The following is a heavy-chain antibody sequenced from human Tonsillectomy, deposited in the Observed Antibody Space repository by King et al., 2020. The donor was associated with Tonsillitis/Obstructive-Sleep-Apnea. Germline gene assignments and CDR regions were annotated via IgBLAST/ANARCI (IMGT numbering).Heavy chain of an antibody. Sequence: VQLVESGGGVVQPGRSLRLSCAASGFTFSSYGMHWVRQAPGKGLEWVAVISYDGNTKYYADSVKGRFTISRDNPMTTLYLQMNSLRAEDTAVYYCAKDISSWYVYPYYGLDVWGQGTTVTVSS. CDR2: ISYDGNTK. CDR3: AKDISSWYVYPYYGLDV. V-gene: IGHV3-30*18. J-gene: IGHJ6*02. CDR1: GFTFSSYG. D-gene: IGHD6-13*01.